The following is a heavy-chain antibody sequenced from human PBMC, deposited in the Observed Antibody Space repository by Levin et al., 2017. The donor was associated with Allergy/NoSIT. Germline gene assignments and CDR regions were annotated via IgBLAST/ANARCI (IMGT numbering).Heavy chain of an antibody. J-gene: IGHJ6*03. CDR2: ISTSGST. D-gene: IGHD6-13*01. CDR3: ARDQTGTALYYYYYYMDV. CDR1: GGSISSDSNY. V-gene: IGHV4-61*02. Sequence: SETLSLTCTVSGGSISSDSNYWSWIRQSAGKGLEWIGRISTSGSTNYNPSLKSRVTISVDTSKNQFSLKLSSVTAADTAVYYCARDQTGTALYYYYYYMDVWGKGTTVTVSS.